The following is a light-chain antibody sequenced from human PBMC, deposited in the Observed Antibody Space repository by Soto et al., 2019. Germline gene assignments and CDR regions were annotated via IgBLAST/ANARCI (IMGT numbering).Light chain of an antibody. CDR2: EVS. Sequence: QSALTQSPSASGSPGQSVTISCTGTSSDVGGHNYVSWYQHHPGKAPKLIIYEVSKRPSGVPDRFSGSKSANTAALTVSVLQAEDEAFYYCSSTAGNNNLVFGGGTKLTVL. J-gene: IGLJ3*02. V-gene: IGLV2-8*01. CDR3: SSTAGNNNLV. CDR1: SSDVGGHNY.